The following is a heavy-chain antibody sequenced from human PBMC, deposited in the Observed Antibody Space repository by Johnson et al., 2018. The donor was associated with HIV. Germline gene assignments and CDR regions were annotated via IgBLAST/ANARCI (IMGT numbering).Heavy chain of an antibody. CDR2: ISSSGSTT. V-gene: IGHV3-11*04. CDR3: VRRMVVGYVAFGR. D-gene: IGHD1-26*01. J-gene: IGHJ3*01. CDR1: GFTFTDHY. Sequence: QVQLVESGGGLVKAGGSLRLSCAASGFTFTDHYMTWIRQAPGQGLECISSISSSGSTTYYADSVKGRFTIARNTVQNSMWRQMSSLRADDTAVYFCVRRMVVGYVAFGRGGQGTMGSVSS.